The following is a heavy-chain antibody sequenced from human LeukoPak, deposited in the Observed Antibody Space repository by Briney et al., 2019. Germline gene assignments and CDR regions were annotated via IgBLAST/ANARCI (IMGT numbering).Heavy chain of an antibody. CDR2: IYYSGST. Sequence: SETLTLPCTVSGGSISRYYWSWIRQPPGKGLEWIGYIYYSGSTNYNPSLKSRVTISVDTSKNQFSLKLSSVTAADTAVYYCAREITGTTLDIWGQGTMVTVSS. V-gene: IGHV4-59*01. D-gene: IGHD1-20*01. CDR1: GGSISRYY. CDR3: AREITGTTLDI. J-gene: IGHJ3*02.